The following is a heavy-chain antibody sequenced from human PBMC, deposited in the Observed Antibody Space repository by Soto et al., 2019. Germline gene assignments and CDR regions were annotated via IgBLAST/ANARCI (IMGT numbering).Heavy chain of an antibody. D-gene: IGHD5-18*01. CDR1: GFTFSSYG. J-gene: IGHJ6*02. V-gene: IGHV3-30*18. Sequence: GGSLRLSCAASGFTFSSYGMHWVRQAPGKGLERVAVISYDGSNKYYADSVKGRFTISRDNSKNTLYLQMNSLRAEDTAVYYCAKDLRIQLWSPTYYYYGMDVWGQGTTVTVSS. CDR2: ISYDGSNK. CDR3: AKDLRIQLWSPTYYYYGMDV.